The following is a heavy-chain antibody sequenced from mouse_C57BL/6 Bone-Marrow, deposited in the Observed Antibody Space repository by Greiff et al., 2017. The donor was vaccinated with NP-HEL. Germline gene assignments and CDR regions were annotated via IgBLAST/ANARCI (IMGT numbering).Heavy chain of an antibody. D-gene: IGHD1-1*01. CDR2: ISDGGSYT. CDR3: AREDYYYGSSYDY. J-gene: IGHJ2*01. CDR1: GFTFSSYA. Sequence: EVKLVESGGGLVKPGGSLKLSCAASGFTFSSYAMSWVRQTPEKRLEWVATISDGGSYTYYPDNVQGRFTIARDNAKNNLYLQMSHLKSEDTAMYYCAREDYYYGSSYDYWGQGTTLTVSS. V-gene: IGHV5-4*01.